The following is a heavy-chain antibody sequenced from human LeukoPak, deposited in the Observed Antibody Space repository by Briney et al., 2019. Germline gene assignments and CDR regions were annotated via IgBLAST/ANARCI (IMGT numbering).Heavy chain of an antibody. CDR3: ARVRSPPRPYYYYYMDV. CDR2: ICSSNSTI. J-gene: IGHJ6*03. CDR1: GFTFSSYS. Sequence: GGSLRLSCAASGFTFSSYSMNWVRQAPGKGLEWVSYICSSNSTIYYADSVKGRFTISRDNAKNSLYLQMNSLRAEDTAVYYCARVRSPPRPYYYYYMDVWGKGTTVTVSS. V-gene: IGHV3-48*01. D-gene: IGHD3-22*01.